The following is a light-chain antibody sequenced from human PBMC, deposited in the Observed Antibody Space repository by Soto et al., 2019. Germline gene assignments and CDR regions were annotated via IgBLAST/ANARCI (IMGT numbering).Light chain of an antibody. V-gene: IGKV1-39*01. CDR2: AAS. CDR1: QSISSY. Sequence: IQMTQSPSSLSASVGYRVTITCRASQSISSYLNWYQQKPGKAPKLLIDAASSLQSGVPSRFSGSGSGTDFTLTISSLQPEDFATYYCQQSYSSLITFGQGTRLEIK. CDR3: QQSYSSLIT. J-gene: IGKJ5*01.